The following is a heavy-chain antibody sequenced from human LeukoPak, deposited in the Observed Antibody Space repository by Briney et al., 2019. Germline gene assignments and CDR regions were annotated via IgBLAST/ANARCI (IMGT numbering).Heavy chain of an antibody. D-gene: IGHD2-2*02. Sequence: GGSPRLSCAASGFTFSSYGMSWVRQAPGKGLEWVSGISGSGGSTYYADSVKGRFTISRDNSKNTLYLQMNSLRAEDTAVYYCAKAVSCSSTSCYRSYGMDVWGQGTTVTVSS. V-gene: IGHV3-23*01. J-gene: IGHJ6*02. CDR2: ISGSGGST. CDR3: AKAVSCSSTSCYRSYGMDV. CDR1: GFTFSSYG.